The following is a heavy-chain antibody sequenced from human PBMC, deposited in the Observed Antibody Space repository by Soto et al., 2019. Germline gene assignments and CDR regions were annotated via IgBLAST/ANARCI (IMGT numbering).Heavy chain of an antibody. CDR3: ARVGANVAGTTYYCNYYMDV. CDR2: ISAYNGNT. Sequence: ASVKVSCKASGYTFTSYGISWVRQAPGQGLEWMGWISAYNGNTNYAQKLQGRVTMTTDTSTSTAYMELRSLRSDDTAVYYSARVGANVAGTTYYCNYYMDVCGKGTRVTVSS. J-gene: IGHJ6*03. D-gene: IGHD1-1*01. V-gene: IGHV1-18*01. CDR1: GYTFTSYG.